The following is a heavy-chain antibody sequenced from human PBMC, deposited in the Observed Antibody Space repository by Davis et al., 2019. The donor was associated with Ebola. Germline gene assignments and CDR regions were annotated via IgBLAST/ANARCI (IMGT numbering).Heavy chain of an antibody. CDR1: GFTFSSYG. J-gene: IGHJ3*02. D-gene: IGHD2-15*01. V-gene: IGHV3-30*02. CDR2: IRHDGSNK. CDR3: ARDRVVVAATPPDAFDI. Sequence: PGGSLRLSCAASGFTFSSYGMHWVRQAPGKGLEWVAFIRHDGSNKYYADPVKGRFTISRDNSKNTLYLQMNSLRAEDTAVYYCARDRVVVAATPPDAFDIWGQGTMVTVSS.